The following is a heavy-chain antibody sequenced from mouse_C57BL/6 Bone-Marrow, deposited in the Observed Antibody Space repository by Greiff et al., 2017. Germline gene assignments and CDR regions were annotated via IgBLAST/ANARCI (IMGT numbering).Heavy chain of an antibody. CDR1: GFSLTSYG. J-gene: IGHJ3*01. Sequence: ESGPGLVQPSQSLSITCTVSGFSLTSYGVHWVRQSPGKGLEWLGVIWSGGSTDYNAAFISRLSISKDNSKSQVFFKMNSLQADDTAIYYCAMITRAYWGQGTLVTVSA. V-gene: IGHV2-2*01. D-gene: IGHD2-4*01. CDR3: AMITRAY. CDR2: IWSGGST.